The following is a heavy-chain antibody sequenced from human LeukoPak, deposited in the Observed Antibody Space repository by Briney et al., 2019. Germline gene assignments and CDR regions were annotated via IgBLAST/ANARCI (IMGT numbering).Heavy chain of an antibody. V-gene: IGHV3-21*01. CDR1: GFTFSTYN. Sequence: PGGSLRLSCAASGFTFSTYNMNWVRQAPGKGLEWVSSISGSSSYIYYADSVKGRFTISRDNSKNTLYLQMNSLRAEDTAVYYCASVRDYGDYPYYFDYWGQGTLVTVSS. CDR2: ISGSSSYI. D-gene: IGHD4-17*01. CDR3: ASVRDYGDYPYYFDY. J-gene: IGHJ4*02.